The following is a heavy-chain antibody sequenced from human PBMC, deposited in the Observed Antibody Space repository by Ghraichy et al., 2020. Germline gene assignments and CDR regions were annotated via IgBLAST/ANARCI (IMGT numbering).Heavy chain of an antibody. CDR2: IYSGGTT. CDR1: GFTVSSNY. D-gene: IGHD3-22*01. Sequence: GGSLRLSCAASGFTVSSNYMSWVRQAPGKGLEWVSVIYSGGTTYYADSVKGRFTISRDNSKNTLYLQMNSLRAEDTAVYYCARGQDHYYYSSGYDHWGQGTLVTVSS. CDR3: ARGQDHYYYSSGYDH. J-gene: IGHJ5*02. V-gene: IGHV3-53*01.